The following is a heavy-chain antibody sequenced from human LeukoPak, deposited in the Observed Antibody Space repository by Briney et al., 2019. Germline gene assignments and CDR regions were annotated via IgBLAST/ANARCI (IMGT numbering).Heavy chain of an antibody. D-gene: IGHD6-13*01. CDR1: GFTFSSYA. CDR2: ISGSGGST. Sequence: GGSLRLSCAASGFTFSSYAMSWVRQAPGKGLEWVSAISGSGGSTYYADSVKGRFTISRDNSKNTLYLQMNSLRAEDTAVYYCAKYSRDSSSWYYDCWGQGTLVAVSS. CDR3: AKYSRDSSSWYYDC. V-gene: IGHV3-23*01. J-gene: IGHJ4*02.